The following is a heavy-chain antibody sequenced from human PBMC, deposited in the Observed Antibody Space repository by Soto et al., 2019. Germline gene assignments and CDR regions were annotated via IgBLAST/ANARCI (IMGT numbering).Heavy chain of an antibody. V-gene: IGHV1-18*01. CDR3: ARVEVIAVAGYNWFDP. CDR2: ISAYNGNT. J-gene: IGHJ5*02. D-gene: IGHD6-13*01. CDR1: GYTFTSYG. Sequence: QVQLVQSGTEVKMPGASVKVSCKASGYTFTSYGITWVRQAPGQGREWMGWISAYNGNTNYAQKLQGRVSMTTDTPTRTDYRELRSLRSDDASVYYCARVEVIAVAGYNWFDPWGQGTLVTVSS.